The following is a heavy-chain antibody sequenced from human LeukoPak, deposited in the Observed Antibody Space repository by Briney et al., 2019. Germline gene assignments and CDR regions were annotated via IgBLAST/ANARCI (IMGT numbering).Heavy chain of an antibody. CDR1: GFTFSSYD. J-gene: IGHJ3*02. D-gene: IGHD3-16*01. CDR3: ARAGGAYAFDI. V-gene: IGHV3-13*01. CDR2: IGTAGDT. Sequence: PGGSLRLSCAASGFTFSSYDMHWVRQATGKGLEWVSAIGTAGDTYYPGSVKGRFTISRENAKNSLYLQMNSLRAGDTAVYYCARAGGAYAFDIWGQGTMVTVSS.